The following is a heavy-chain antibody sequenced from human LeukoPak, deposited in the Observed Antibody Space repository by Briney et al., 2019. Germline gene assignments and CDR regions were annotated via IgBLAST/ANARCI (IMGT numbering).Heavy chain of an antibody. Sequence: GGSLRLSCAASGFTSSSYSMNWVRQAPGKGLEWVSSISSSSIYIYYADSVKGRFTISRDDAKNSLYLQMNSLRAEDTAVYYCARDSDSSGYYYNWGQGTLVTVSS. CDR2: ISSSSIYI. CDR1: GFTSSSYS. CDR3: ARDSDSSGYYYN. D-gene: IGHD3-22*01. V-gene: IGHV3-21*01. J-gene: IGHJ4*02.